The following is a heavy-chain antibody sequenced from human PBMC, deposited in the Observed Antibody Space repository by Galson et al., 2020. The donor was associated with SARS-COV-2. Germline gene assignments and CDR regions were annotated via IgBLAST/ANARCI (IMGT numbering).Heavy chain of an antibody. CDR1: NGSIRNYY. Sequence: SQTLSLTCIVSNGSIRNYYWSWVRQPPGKGLEWIGYVYYSGSTNYNPSLKSRVTISVDTFKNQISLKLNSVTAADTAVYYCARFDCRSSSCYTSPGYYYHGMDLWGQGTAVTVS. CDR3: ARFDCRSSSCYTSPGYYYHGMDL. J-gene: IGHJ6*02. CDR2: VYYSGST. D-gene: IGHD2-2*01. V-gene: IGHV4-59*08.